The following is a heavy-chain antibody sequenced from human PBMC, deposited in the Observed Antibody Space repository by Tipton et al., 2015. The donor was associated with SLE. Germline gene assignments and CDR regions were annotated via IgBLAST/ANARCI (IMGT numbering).Heavy chain of an antibody. V-gene: IGHV4-61*01. Sequence: TLSLTCAVSGGSIFSGSYYWSWIRQPPGKGLEWIGYIYYNGSTNYNPSLKSRVTISVDTSKNQFSLKLSSVTAADTAVYYCARGGLYWLDWGQGTLVTVSS. D-gene: IGHD2-8*02. CDR3: ARGGLYWLD. CDR1: GGSIFSGSYY. CDR2: IYYNGST. J-gene: IGHJ4*02.